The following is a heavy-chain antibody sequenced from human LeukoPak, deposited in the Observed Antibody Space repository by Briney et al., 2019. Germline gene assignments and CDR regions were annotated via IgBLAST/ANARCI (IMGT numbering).Heavy chain of an antibody. D-gene: IGHD5-18*01. CDR3: ARDLVGYSYGP. J-gene: IGHJ5*02. Sequence: PGGSLRLSCTASGFTFGDYAMHWVRQAPGKGLEWVSSISSSSSYIYYADSVKGRFTISRDNAKNSLYLQMNSLRAEDTAVYYCARDLVGYSYGPWGQGTLVTVSS. V-gene: IGHV3-21*01. CDR2: ISSSSSYI. CDR1: GFTFGDYA.